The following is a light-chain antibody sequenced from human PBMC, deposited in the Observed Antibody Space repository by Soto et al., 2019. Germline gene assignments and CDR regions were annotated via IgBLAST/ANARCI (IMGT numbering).Light chain of an antibody. V-gene: IGKV3D-15*01. J-gene: IGKJ4*01. Sequence: EIVMTQSPATLSVSPGDRATLSCRASQSVDNDLAGSQQRPGQPPRLLIYDASTRATGIPARFSGSQSGTEFTLTISSLLSEDFAVYCCQQYNNWTLTVGGGTKVET. CDR2: DAS. CDR1: QSVDND. CDR3: QQYNNWTLT.